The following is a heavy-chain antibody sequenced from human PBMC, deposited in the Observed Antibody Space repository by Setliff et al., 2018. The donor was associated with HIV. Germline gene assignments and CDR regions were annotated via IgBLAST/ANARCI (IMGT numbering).Heavy chain of an antibody. D-gene: IGHD7-27*01. J-gene: IGHJ3*02. Sequence: GGSLRLSCAASGFTFSNAWMSWVRQAPGKGLEWVSYISSSSTTIYYADSVKGRFTISRDNAKNSLYLQMNSLRAEDTAVYYCARHWGNSFDIWGQGTLVTVSS. CDR2: ISSSSTTI. V-gene: IGHV3-48*04. CDR3: ARHWGNSFDI. CDR1: GFTFSNAW.